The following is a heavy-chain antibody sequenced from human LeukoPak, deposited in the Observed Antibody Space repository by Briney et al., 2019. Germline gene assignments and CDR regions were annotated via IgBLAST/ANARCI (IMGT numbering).Heavy chain of an antibody. V-gene: IGHV3-48*01. J-gene: IGHJ4*02. D-gene: IGHD2-21*02. CDR3: ARSPLCGGDCYFTPLDY. CDR1: GFTFGDFY. CDR2: ISSSSSTI. Sequence: GGSLRLSCAASGFTFGDFYMTWVRQAPGKGLEWVSYISSSSSTIYYADSVKGRFTISRDNAKNSLYLQMNSLRAEDTAVYYCARSPLCGGDCYFTPLDYWGQGTLVTVSS.